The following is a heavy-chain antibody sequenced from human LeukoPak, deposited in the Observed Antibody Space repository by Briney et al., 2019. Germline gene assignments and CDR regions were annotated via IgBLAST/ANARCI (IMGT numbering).Heavy chain of an antibody. Sequence: PSETLSLTCTVSGLSISSSSYYWGWIRQPPGKGLEWIGEINHSGSTNYNPSLKSRVTISVDTSNNQSSLKLTSVNAAATAVYYCARGGGWLTFAYWGQGTLVTVSS. CDR1: GLSISSSSYY. V-gene: IGHV4-39*07. CDR3: ARGGGWLTFAY. CDR2: INHSGST. J-gene: IGHJ4*02. D-gene: IGHD5-24*01.